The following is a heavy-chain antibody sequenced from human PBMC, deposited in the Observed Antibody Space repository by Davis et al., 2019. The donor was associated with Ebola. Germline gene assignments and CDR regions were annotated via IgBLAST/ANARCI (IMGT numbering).Heavy chain of an antibody. D-gene: IGHD1-26*01. CDR1: GFTFSSYA. CDR3: ARDNSWVGATHYFDY. J-gene: IGHJ4*02. CDR2: ISYDGSNK. Sequence: GESLKISCAASGFTFSSYAMHWVRQAPGKGLEWVAVISYDGSNKYYADSVKGRFTISRDNSKNTLYLQMNSLRAEDTAVYYCARDNSWVGATHYFDYWGQGTLVTVSS. V-gene: IGHV3-30-3*01.